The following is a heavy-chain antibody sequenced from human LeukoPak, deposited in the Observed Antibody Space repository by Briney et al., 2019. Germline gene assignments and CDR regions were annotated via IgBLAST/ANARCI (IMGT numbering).Heavy chain of an antibody. V-gene: IGHV4-61*08. J-gene: IGHJ6*02. CDR3: ASAPYDILTGYAPYNYGMDV. CDR1: GGYISSGDYY. Sequence: ASQTLSLTCTVSGGYISSGDYYWSWIRQPPGKGLEWIGHIYYSGSANYNPSLKSRVTISVDTSKSQFSLKLSSVTAADTAVYYCASAPYDILTGYAPYNYGMDVWGQGTTVTVSS. CDR2: IYYSGSA. D-gene: IGHD3-9*01.